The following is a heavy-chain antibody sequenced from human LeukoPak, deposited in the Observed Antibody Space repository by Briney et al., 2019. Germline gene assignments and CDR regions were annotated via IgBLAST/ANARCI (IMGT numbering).Heavy chain of an antibody. CDR3: ARGDSGWSHYFDY. V-gene: IGHV1-2*02. CDR2: INPNSGGT. CDR1: EYTFTGHY. J-gene: IGHJ4*02. D-gene: IGHD6-19*01. Sequence: ASVKVSCKAFEYTFTGHYLHWVRQAPGQGLEWMGWINPNSGGTSYAQKFQGRVTVTRDTSMGTAYMEVRRLKSDDTAVYYCARGDSGWSHYFDYWGQGTLVTVSS.